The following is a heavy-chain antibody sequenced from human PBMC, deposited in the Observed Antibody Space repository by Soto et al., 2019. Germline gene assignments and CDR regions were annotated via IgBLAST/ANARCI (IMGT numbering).Heavy chain of an antibody. CDR3: ARGEVRWEPFDY. D-gene: IGHD1-26*01. J-gene: IGHJ4*02. CDR1: GFTFSSYS. CDR2: ISSSSTTI. V-gene: IGHV3-48*04. Sequence: EVQLVESGGGLVQRGGSLRLSCAASGFTFSSYSMNWVRLAPGKGLEWVSYISSSSTTISYADSVKGRFTISRDNAKNSLYLQMNSLRAEDTAVYYCARGEVRWEPFDYWGQGTLVTVSS.